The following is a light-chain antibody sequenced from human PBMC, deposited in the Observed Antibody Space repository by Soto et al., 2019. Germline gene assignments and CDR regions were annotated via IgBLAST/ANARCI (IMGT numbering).Light chain of an antibody. V-gene: IGKV1-5*01. Sequence: DIQMTQSPSTLSASLGDRVTVTCRASQNISRWLAWYQQKPGKAPKLLIYDVPILDSGVPSRFSGSGSGTEFTLTISSLQPDDFATYFCQQYANYCTFGQGTKVDI. J-gene: IGKJ2*02. CDR2: DVP. CDR1: QNISRW. CDR3: QQYANYCT.